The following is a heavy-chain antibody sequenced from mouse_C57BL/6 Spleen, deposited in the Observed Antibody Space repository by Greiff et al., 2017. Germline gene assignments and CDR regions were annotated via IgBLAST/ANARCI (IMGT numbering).Heavy chain of an antibody. CDR1: GYTFTSYW. Sequence: QVQLQQSGAELVRPGSSVKLSCKASGYTFTSYWMDWVKQRPGQGLEWIGNIYPSDSETHYNQKFKDKATLTVDKSSSTAYMQLSSLTSEDSAVYYCARGGFYDGYYEAYWGQGTLVTVSA. CDR2: IYPSDSET. CDR3: ARGGFYDGYYEAY. V-gene: IGHV1-61*01. J-gene: IGHJ3*01. D-gene: IGHD2-3*01.